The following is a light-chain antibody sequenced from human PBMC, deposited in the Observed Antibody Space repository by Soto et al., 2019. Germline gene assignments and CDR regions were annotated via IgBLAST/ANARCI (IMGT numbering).Light chain of an antibody. CDR3: QQDYNFPLT. CDR1: QGIGND. Sequence: AIQMTQSPSSLSASVGDRVTITCRASQGIGNDLGWYQQIPGKAPKLLLFATSRLKNGVSTRFTGSGAGTDFTLTINSLQPEDFAIYDCQQDYNFPLTFGGGTKVEI. CDR2: ATS. V-gene: IGKV1-6*01. J-gene: IGKJ4*01.